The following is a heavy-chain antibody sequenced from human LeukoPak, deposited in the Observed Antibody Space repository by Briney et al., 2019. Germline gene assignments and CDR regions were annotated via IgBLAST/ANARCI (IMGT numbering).Heavy chain of an antibody. Sequence: SETLSLTSTVSGGSISSYYWSWIRQPPGKGLEWIGYIYYSGSTNYNPSLKSRVTISVDTSKNQFSLKLSSVTAADTAVYYCARVRVVGATTYFDYWGQGTLVTVSS. J-gene: IGHJ4*02. V-gene: IGHV4-59*01. CDR1: GGSISSYY. CDR3: ARVRVVGATTYFDY. CDR2: IYYSGST. D-gene: IGHD1-26*01.